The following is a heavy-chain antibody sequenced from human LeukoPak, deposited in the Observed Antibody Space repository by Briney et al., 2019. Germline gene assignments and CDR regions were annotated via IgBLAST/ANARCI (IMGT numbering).Heavy chain of an antibody. Sequence: ASVKVSCKASGYTFTGYYLLWVRQAPGQGLEWMGWINLNRGGTNYAQKFQGRVTMTRGTSIRTAYTELSRLNSDDTAVVFCWGVATSSPPRRGGQGTLVTVPS. D-gene: IGHD2-2*01. CDR3: WGVATSSPPRR. CDR1: GYTFTGYY. V-gene: IGHV1-2*02. CDR2: INLNRGGT. J-gene: IGHJ4*02.